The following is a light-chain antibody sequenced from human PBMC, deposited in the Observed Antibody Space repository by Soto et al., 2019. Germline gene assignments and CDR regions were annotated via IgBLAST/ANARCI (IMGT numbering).Light chain of an antibody. CDR3: QQYGSYWT. CDR1: QSINRW. CDR2: DAS. V-gene: IGKV1-5*01. J-gene: IGKJ1*01. Sequence: IQMTQSPSTLSASIGSTFTTSCLASQSINRWLAWYQQKPGEAPKLLIYDASSLESGVPSRFSGTGSGTEFTLIISSMKPDDFATYYCQQYGSYWTFGQGTKVDIK.